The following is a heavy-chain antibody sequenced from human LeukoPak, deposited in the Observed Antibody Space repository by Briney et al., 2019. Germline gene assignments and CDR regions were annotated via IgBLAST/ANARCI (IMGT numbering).Heavy chain of an antibody. CDR1: GFTFDDYA. CDR3: AKSSSDIVGATPYGMDV. D-gene: IGHD1-26*01. Sequence: GGSLRLSCAASGFTFDDYAMHWVRQAPGKGLEWVSGISWNSGSIGYADSVKGRFTISRDNAKSSLYLQMNSLRAEDTALYYCAKSSSDIVGATPYGMDVWGQGTTVTVSS. CDR2: ISWNSGSI. V-gene: IGHV3-9*01. J-gene: IGHJ6*02.